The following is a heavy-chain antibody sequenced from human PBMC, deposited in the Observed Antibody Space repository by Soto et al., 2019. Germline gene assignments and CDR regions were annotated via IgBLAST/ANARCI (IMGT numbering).Heavy chain of an antibody. Sequence: PSETLSLTCTVSGGSVSSGSYYWSWIRQPPGKGLEWIGYIYYSGSTNYNPSLKSRVTISVDTSKNQFSLKLNSVTAADTAVYYCAREKSVATIFDYYYGMDVWGQGTTVTVSS. CDR1: GGSVSSGSYY. V-gene: IGHV4-61*01. J-gene: IGHJ6*02. D-gene: IGHD5-12*01. CDR2: IYYSGST. CDR3: AREKSVATIFDYYYGMDV.